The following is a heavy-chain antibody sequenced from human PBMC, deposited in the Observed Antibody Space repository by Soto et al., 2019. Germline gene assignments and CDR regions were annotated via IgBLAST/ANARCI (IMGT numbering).Heavy chain of an antibody. Sequence: PSETLSLTCAVYGGSFSGYYWSWIRQPPGKGLEWIGEINHSGSTNYNPSLKSRVTISVDTSKNQFSLKLSSVTAADTAVYYCARGGLIKASIAARRRQYDYWGQGTLVTVSS. V-gene: IGHV4-34*01. J-gene: IGHJ4*02. CDR2: INHSGST. CDR1: GGSFSGYY. D-gene: IGHD6-6*01. CDR3: ARGGLIKASIAARRRQYDY.